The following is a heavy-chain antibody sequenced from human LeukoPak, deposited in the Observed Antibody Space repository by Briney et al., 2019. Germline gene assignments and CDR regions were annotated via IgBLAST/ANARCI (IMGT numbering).Heavy chain of an antibody. Sequence: SVKVSCKASGGTLSSYTIIWGRQAPGQGLESMGRIIPILGIANYAQKFQGRVTIPTDKSTSTGYMELSSLRSEDTAVYYCARDFFDCSSISCLDKYNWFDTWGQGTLVTVSS. CDR1: GGTLSSYT. J-gene: IGHJ5*02. CDR3: ARDFFDCSSISCLDKYNWFDT. D-gene: IGHD2-2*01. V-gene: IGHV1-69*04. CDR2: IIPILGIA.